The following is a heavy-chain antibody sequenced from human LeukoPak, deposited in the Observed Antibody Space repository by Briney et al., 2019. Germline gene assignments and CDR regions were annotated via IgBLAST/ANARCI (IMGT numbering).Heavy chain of an antibody. CDR1: GGSISSYY. CDR3: ARRSTVAGRGRFDP. CDR2: IYYSGST. Sequence: SETLSLTCTVSGGSISSYYWSWIRQPPGKGLEWIGYIYYSGSTNYNPSLKSRVTISVDTSKNQFSLNLISVTAADTAVYYCARRSTVAGRGRFDPWGQGTLVTVSS. V-gene: IGHV4-59*08. D-gene: IGHD6-19*01. J-gene: IGHJ5*02.